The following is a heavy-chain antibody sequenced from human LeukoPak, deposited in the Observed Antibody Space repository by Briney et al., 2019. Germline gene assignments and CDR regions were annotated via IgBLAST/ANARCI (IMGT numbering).Heavy chain of an antibody. CDR3: ARGPPWYFDL. D-gene: IGHD6-25*01. CDR2: INGDGSST. CDR1: GFTFSSYW. J-gene: IGHJ2*01. Sequence: GGSVRLSCAASGFTFSSYWMHWVRQAPGKGLVWVSRINGDGSSTAYADSVKGRFTISRDNAKNTLYLQMNSLTAEDTAVYYCARGPPWYFDLWGRGTLVTVSS. V-gene: IGHV3-74*01.